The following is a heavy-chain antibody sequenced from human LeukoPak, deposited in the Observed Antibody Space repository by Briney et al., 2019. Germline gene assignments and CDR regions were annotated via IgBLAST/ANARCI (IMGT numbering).Heavy chain of an antibody. J-gene: IGHJ4*02. V-gene: IGHV3-23*01. D-gene: IGHD6-19*01. CDR3: ATGVSGWYDY. CDR1: GFTFSSYA. Sequence: GGSLRLSCAASGFTFSSYAMSWVRQAPGKGLEWVSVISTSGATTYYADSVKGRFTISRDNSRNTLSLQMNSLRAEDTAAYYCATGVSGWYDYWGQGALVTVSS. CDR2: ISTSGATT.